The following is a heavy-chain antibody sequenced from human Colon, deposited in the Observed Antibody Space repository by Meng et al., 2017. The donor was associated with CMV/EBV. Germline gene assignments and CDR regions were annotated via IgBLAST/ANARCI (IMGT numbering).Heavy chain of an antibody. D-gene: IGHD6-13*01. Sequence: GESLKISCAASGFNFGSYAMSWVRQAPGKGLEWVSDVSRRGETTYYADSVKGRFSVSRDNSKNTLYLQMNALRAEDTALYYCASFKQQLVGGTYWYFDLWGPGTLVTVSS. CDR2: VSRRGETT. V-gene: IGHV3-23*01. CDR3: ASFKQQLVGGTYWYFDL. J-gene: IGHJ2*01. CDR1: GFNFGSYA.